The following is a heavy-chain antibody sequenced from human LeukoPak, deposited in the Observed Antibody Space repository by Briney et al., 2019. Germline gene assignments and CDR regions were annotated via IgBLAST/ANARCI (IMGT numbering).Heavy chain of an antibody. Sequence: PSETLSLACTVSGGSISSYYWSWIRQPAGKGLEWIGRIYTSGSTNYNPSLKSRVTMSVDTSKSQFSLKLSSVTAADTAVYYCARQTRYGSGRPHFDYWGQGTLVTVSS. CDR2: IYTSGST. V-gene: IGHV4-4*07. CDR1: GGSISSYY. D-gene: IGHD3-10*01. CDR3: ARQTRYGSGRPHFDY. J-gene: IGHJ4*02.